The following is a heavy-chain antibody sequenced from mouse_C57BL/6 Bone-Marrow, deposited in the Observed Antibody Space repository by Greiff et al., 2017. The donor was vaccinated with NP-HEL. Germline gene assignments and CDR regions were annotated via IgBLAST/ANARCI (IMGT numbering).Heavy chain of an antibody. V-gene: IGHV1-81*01. D-gene: IGHD2-3*01. J-gene: IGHJ2*01. CDR2: IYPRSGNT. CDR3: ARKGWLGYYCDY. Sequence: VQLQQSGAELARPGASVKLSCKASGYTFTSYGLSWVKQRTGQGLEWIGEIYPRSGNTYYNEKFKGKATLTADKSSSTAYIELRSLTSEDSAVYFCARKGWLGYYCDYWGQGTTLTVSS. CDR1: GYTFTSYG.